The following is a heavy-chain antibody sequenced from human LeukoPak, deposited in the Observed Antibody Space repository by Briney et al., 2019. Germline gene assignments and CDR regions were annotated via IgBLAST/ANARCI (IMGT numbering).Heavy chain of an antibody. J-gene: IGHJ3*02. V-gene: IGHV3-21*01. CDR3: ARELTAQETHDAFDI. Sequence: GGSLRLSCAASGFTFSSYSMNWVRQAPGKGLEWVSSISSSSSYIYYADSVKGRFTISRDNAKNSLYLQMNSLRAEDTAVYYCARELTAQETHDAFDIWGQGTMVTVSS. CDR1: GFTFSSYS. D-gene: IGHD1-14*01. CDR2: ISSSSSYI.